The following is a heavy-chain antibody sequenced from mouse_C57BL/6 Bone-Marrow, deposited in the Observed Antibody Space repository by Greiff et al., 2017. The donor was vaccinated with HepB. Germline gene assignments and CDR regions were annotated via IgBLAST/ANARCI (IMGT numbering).Heavy chain of an antibody. Sequence: VQLQQSGAELVKPGASVKLSCKASGYTFTEYTIHWVKQRSGQGLEWIGWFYPGSGSIKYNEKFKDKATLTADKSSSTVYMELSRLTSEDSAVYFCARHEEGYYYGSSYSYYAMDYSGQGTSVTVSS. CDR2: FYPGSGSI. CDR1: GYTFTEYT. D-gene: IGHD1-1*01. CDR3: ARHEEGYYYGSSYSYYAMDY. J-gene: IGHJ4*01. V-gene: IGHV1-62-2*01.